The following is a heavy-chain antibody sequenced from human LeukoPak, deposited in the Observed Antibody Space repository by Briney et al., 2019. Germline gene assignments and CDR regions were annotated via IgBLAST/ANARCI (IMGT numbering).Heavy chain of an antibody. Sequence: GGSLRLSCAASGFTAITNDMTWVRQAPGKGLEWVSVLYSDGNTKYADSVQGRFTISRDNSKNTLYLEMNSLSPDDTAVYYCARGVEPLAANTLAYWGQGALVTVSS. D-gene: IGHD1-14*01. CDR1: GFTAITND. CDR3: ARGVEPLAANTLAY. J-gene: IGHJ4*02. CDR2: LYSDGNT. V-gene: IGHV3-53*01.